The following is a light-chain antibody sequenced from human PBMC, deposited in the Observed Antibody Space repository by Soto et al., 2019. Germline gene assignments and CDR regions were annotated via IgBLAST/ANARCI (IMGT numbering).Light chain of an antibody. J-gene: IGLJ2*01. CDR3: SSFTSSSTLL. CDR1: SSDVGSYNY. Sequence: QSALTQPASVSGSPGQSITISCTGTSSDVGSYNYVSWYQQHPGKAPKLMIYEVSNRPSGVSNRFSGSKSGNTASLTISGLQAEDEAGYYCSSFTSSSTLLFGGGTKLTVL. CDR2: EVS. V-gene: IGLV2-14*01.